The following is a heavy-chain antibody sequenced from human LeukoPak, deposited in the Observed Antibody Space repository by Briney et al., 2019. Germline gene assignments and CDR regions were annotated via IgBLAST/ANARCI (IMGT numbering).Heavy chain of an antibody. V-gene: IGHV1-2*02. CDR3: AIHNIAVATFGY. D-gene: IGHD6-19*01. CDR2: INPNSGGT. J-gene: IGHJ4*02. Sequence: GASAKVSCKASGYTFTGYYMHWVRQAPGQGLEWMGWINPNSGGTNYAQKFQGRVTMTRDTSISTAYMELSRLRSDDTAVYYCAIHNIAVATFGYWGQGTLVTVSS. CDR1: GYTFTGYY.